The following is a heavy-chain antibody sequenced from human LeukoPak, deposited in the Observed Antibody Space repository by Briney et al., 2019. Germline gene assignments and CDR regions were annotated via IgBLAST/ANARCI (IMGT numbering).Heavy chain of an antibody. CDR1: GGSLSGYY. V-gene: IGHV4-34*01. CDR2: INHSGST. CDR3: ARGRTYCSSTSCYYWFDP. J-gene: IGHJ5*02. Sequence: SETLSLTCAVYGGSLSGYYWSWIRQPPGKGLEWIGEINHSGSTNYNPSLKSRVTISVDTSKNQFSLKLSSVTATDTAVYYCARGRTYCSSTSCYYWFDPWGQGTLVTVSS. D-gene: IGHD2-2*01.